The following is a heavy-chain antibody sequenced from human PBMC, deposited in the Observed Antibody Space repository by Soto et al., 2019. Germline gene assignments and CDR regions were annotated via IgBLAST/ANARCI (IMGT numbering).Heavy chain of an antibody. J-gene: IGHJ6*02. CDR1: GFTFTSYA. D-gene: IGHD5-18*01. Sequence: GGSLRLSCAASGFTFTSYAFTWVRQAPGKGLEWVSAISGTGGSTFYSDPVMGRFTISRDNSKNTLYLQMNSLRAEDTAVYYCARGDTTMITDYYAMAVWGQGTTVTVSS. CDR3: ARGDTTMITDYYAMAV. CDR2: ISGTGGST. V-gene: IGHV3-23*01.